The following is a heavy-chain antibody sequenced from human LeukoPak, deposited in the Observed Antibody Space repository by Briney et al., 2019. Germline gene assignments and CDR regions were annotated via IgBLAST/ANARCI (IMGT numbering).Heavy chain of an antibody. CDR3: ARWFSSGRGFFDY. V-gene: IGHV3-23*01. D-gene: IGHD6-19*01. J-gene: IGHJ4*02. CDR1: GFTFSSYA. CDR2: ISGSGGST. Sequence: GGSLGLSCAASGFTFSSYAMSWVRQAPGKGLEWVSAISGSGGSTYYADSVKGRFIISRDNAKNSLYLQMNSLRDEDTAVYYCARWFSSGRGFFDYWGQGILVTVSS.